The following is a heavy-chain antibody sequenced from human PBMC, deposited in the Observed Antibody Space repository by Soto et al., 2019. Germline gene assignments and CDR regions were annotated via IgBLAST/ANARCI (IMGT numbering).Heavy chain of an antibody. V-gene: IGHV1-58*01. CDR2: IVVGSGNT. D-gene: IGHD6-13*01. Sequence: GASVKVSCKASGFTFTSSAVQWVRHARGQRLEWIGWIVVGSGNTNYAQKFQERVTITRDMSTSTAYMELSSLRSEDTAVYYCAAGISGYGTLDYYYYGRDVWGQGTTVTVS. J-gene: IGHJ6*02. CDR3: AAGISGYGTLDYYYYGRDV. CDR1: GFTFTSSA.